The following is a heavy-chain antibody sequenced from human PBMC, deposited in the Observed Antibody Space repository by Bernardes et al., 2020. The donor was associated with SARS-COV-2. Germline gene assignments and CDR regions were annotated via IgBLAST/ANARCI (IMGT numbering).Heavy chain of an antibody. Sequence: GESLKISCKGSGYTFSNYWIGWVRQMPGKGLEWMGIIYPGDSDTRYSPSFQGQVTISADKSITTAYLQWKSLKASDTAIYFCAREFGSSSYSDYWGQGTLVTVSS. CDR3: AREFGSSSYSDY. D-gene: IGHD6-6*01. V-gene: IGHV5-51*01. CDR2: IYPGDSDT. J-gene: IGHJ4*02. CDR1: GYTFSNYW.